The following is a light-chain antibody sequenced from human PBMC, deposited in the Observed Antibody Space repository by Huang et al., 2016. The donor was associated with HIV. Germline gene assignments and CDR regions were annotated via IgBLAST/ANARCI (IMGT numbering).Light chain of an antibody. Sequence: DIQMTQSPSSLSASVGDRVPITCRASQDINSYLNWYQQKSGNAPRLLIYAASGLQSGVPSRVSGSGSGTDFTLTISSLQPEDFTTYYCQQSFSRPWTFGQGTKVEIK. CDR3: QQSFSRPWT. CDR2: AAS. J-gene: IGKJ1*01. V-gene: IGKV1-39*01. CDR1: QDINSY.